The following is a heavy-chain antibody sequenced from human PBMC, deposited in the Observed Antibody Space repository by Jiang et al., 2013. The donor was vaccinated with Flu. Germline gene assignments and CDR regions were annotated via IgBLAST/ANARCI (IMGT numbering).Heavy chain of an antibody. D-gene: IGHD5-24*01. CDR2: INPIGGSA. CDR1: GYSFADYY. Sequence: VQLVESAAEVKNPGASVIISCKASGYSFADYYMYWVRQAPGQGFEWMGIINPIGGSATYAQKFQGRVTMTRDTSAKTFFLELHSLRSEDTATYYCARDRVRATDGTDWYFDVWGRGTHVTVSS. V-gene: IGHV1-46*01. CDR3: ARDRVRATDGTDWYFDV. J-gene: IGHJ2*01.